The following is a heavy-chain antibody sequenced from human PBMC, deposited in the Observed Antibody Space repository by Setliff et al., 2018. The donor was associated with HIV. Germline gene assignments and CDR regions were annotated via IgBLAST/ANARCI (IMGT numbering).Heavy chain of an antibody. D-gene: IGHD1-26*01. J-gene: IGHJ3*02. CDR1: GGSIGSGSHY. V-gene: IGHV4-61*09. CDR3: AKTSVGATGLYAFDI. Sequence: SETLSLTCTVSGGSIGSGSHYWSWIRQPAGKGLEWIGHIYTTGSTNYNPSLKSRVTISADTSNNQFSLRLTSMTAADTAVYYCAKTSVGATGLYAFDIWGQGTMV. CDR2: IYTTGST.